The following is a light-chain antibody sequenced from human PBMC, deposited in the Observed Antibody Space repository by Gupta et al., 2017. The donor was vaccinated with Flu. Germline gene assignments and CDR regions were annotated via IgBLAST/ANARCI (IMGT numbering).Light chain of an antibody. CDR2: AAS. J-gene: IGKJ5*01. V-gene: IGKV1-39*01. CDR1: QSISNY. Sequence: SSLYASVGDRGTITCRASQSISNYLNWYQQKPGKAPELLIYAASSWQSGVTSRFSGSGSGKDLTLTISSRQHEDFATYYCQQSDSYLPITFGQGTRLEIK. CDR3: QQSDSYLPIT.